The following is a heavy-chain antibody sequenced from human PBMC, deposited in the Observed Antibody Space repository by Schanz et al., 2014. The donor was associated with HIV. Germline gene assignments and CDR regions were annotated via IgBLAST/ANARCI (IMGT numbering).Heavy chain of an antibody. CDR1: GFNFITYG. D-gene: IGHD3-3*01. J-gene: IGHJ4*02. CDR3: AKASESIFGVEGLDF. CDR2: MWYDESHK. Sequence: QVQLVESGGGVVQPGTSLRLSCVASGFNFITYGMHWVRQAPGKGLEWVAAMWYDESHKGYADSVKGRFTISRDTFKNTVYLQMNSLRSEDTAVYYCAKASESIFGVEGLDFWGQGTLVIVSS. V-gene: IGHV3-33*06.